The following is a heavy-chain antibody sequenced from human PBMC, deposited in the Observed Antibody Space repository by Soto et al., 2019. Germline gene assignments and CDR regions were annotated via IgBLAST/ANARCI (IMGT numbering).Heavy chain of an antibody. CDR1: GFSFRNAW. CDR2: IKSQGDGGAR. CDR3: TTDLQAYVDGTTCYGGTYCYDDMDV. D-gene: IGHD2-2*01. J-gene: IGHJ6*02. Sequence: PGGSLSLSCAASGFSFRNAWMSWVRQAPGKGLEWVGHIKSQGDGGARDYAAPVKGRFTISRDDSKNTLFLQMNSLKNEDTAVYFSTTDLQAYVDGTTCYGGTYCYDDMDVWGQGTTVTVYS. V-gene: IGHV3-15*01.